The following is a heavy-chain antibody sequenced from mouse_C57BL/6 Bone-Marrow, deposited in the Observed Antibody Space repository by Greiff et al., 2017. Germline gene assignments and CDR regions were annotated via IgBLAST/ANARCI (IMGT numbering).Heavy chain of an antibody. Sequence: EVHLVESGPGLVKPSQSLSLTCSVTGYSITSGYYWNWIRQFPGNKLEWMGYISYDGSNNYNPSLKNRISITRDTSKNQFFLKLNSVTTEDTATYYCARGGYYYGSYYFDYWGQGTTLTVSS. V-gene: IGHV3-6*01. CDR1: GYSITSGYY. D-gene: IGHD1-1*01. CDR2: ISYDGSN. J-gene: IGHJ2*01. CDR3: ARGGYYYGSYYFDY.